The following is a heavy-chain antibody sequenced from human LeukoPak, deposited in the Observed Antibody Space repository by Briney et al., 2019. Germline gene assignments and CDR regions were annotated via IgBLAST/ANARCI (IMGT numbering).Heavy chain of an antibody. D-gene: IGHD5-18*01. CDR3: AKGGYSYGPGDPHFDY. CDR2: ISGSGGST. CDR1: GFTFSSYA. Sequence: GSLRLSCAASGFTFSSYAMSWVRQAPGKGLEWVSAISGSGGSTYYADSVKGRFTISRDNSKNTLYLQMNSLRAEDTAVYYCAKGGYSYGPGDPHFDYWGQGTLVTVSS. V-gene: IGHV3-23*01. J-gene: IGHJ4*02.